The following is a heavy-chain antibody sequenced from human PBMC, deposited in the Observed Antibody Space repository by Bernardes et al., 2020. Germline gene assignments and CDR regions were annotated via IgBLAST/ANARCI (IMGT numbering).Heavy chain of an antibody. CDR2: IYSGGTT. J-gene: IGHJ4*02. CDR1: GLIVSGNY. CDR3: AGSSGYFDQ. Sequence: VGSLILSCAASGLIVSGNYMSWVRQPPGKGLEWVAVIYSGGTTSYADSVKGRFSISRDNSKNTMYLEMSSLRADDTGVYYCAGSSGYFDQWGQGTLVTVSS. D-gene: IGHD3-22*01. V-gene: IGHV3-53*01.